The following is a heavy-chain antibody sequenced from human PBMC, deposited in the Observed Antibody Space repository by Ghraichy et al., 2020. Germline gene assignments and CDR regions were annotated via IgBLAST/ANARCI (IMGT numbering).Heavy chain of an antibody. V-gene: IGHV4-34*01. J-gene: IGHJ6*03. CDR3: ARGRRRVRLAYCGGDCPLYYYYYMDV. CDR1: GGSFSGYY. D-gene: IGHD2-21*01. Sequence: SETLSLTCAVYGGSFSGYYWSWIRQPPGKGLEWIGEINHSGSTNYNPSLKSRVTISVDTSKNQFSLKLSSVTAADTAVYYCARGRRRVRLAYCGGDCPLYYYYYMDVWGKGTTVTVSS. CDR2: INHSGST.